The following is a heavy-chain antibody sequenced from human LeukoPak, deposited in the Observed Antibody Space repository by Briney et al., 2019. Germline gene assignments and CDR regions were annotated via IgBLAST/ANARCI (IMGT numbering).Heavy chain of an antibody. CDR3: ARLGSSSSFYNWFDP. J-gene: IGHJ5*02. V-gene: IGHV4-34*01. CDR1: GGSFSRYY. Sequence: SETLSLTCAVYGGSFSRYYWSWIRQPPGKGLEWIGEINHSGSTNYNPSLKSRVTISVDTSKNQFSLKLSSVTAADTAVYYCARLGSSSSFYNWFDPWGQGTLVTVSS. CDR2: INHSGST. D-gene: IGHD6-13*01.